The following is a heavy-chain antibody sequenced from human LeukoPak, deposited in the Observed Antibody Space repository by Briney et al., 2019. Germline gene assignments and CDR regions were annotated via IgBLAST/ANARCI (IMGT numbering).Heavy chain of an antibody. J-gene: IGHJ4*02. Sequence: ASVKVSCKASGGTFSSYTISWVRQAPGQGLEWMGRIIPIPGIANYAQKFQGRVTITADKSTSTAYMELSSLRSEDTAVYYCARGRYLLPFDYWGQGTLVTVSS. CDR3: ARGRYLLPFDY. D-gene: IGHD2-2*02. CDR2: IIPIPGIA. CDR1: GGTFSSYT. V-gene: IGHV1-69*02.